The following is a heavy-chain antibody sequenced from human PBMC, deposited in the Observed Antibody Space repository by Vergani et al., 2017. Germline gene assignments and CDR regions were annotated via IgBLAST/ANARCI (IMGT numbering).Heavy chain of an antibody. CDR2: ISAYNGNT. Sequence: QVQLVQSGAEVKKPGASVKVSCKASGYTFTGYYMHWVRQAPGQGLEWMGWISAYNGNTNYAQKLQGRVTMTTDTSTSTAYMELRSLRSDDTAVYYCARVPLTGTTRDAFDIWGQGTMVTVSS. V-gene: IGHV1-18*04. CDR1: GYTFTGYY. D-gene: IGHD1-7*01. J-gene: IGHJ3*02. CDR3: ARVPLTGTTRDAFDI.